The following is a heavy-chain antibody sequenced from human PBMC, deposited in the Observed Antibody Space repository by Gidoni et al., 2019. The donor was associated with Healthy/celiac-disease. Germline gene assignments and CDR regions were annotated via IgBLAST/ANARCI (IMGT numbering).Heavy chain of an antibody. V-gene: IGHV4-31*03. D-gene: IGHD6-13*01. J-gene: IGHJ4*02. Sequence: QVQLQESGPGLVTPSQTLSLTCTVSGGSISSGGYYWSWIRQHPGKGLEWLGYIYYSGSTYYNPSLKSRVTISVDTSKNQFSLKLSSVTAADTAVYYCARGGAAALKSPYYFDYWGQGTLVTVSS. CDR1: GGSISSGGYY. CDR2: IYYSGST. CDR3: ARGGAAALKSPYYFDY.